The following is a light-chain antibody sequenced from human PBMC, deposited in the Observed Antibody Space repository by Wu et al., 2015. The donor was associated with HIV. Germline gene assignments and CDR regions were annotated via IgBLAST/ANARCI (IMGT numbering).Light chain of an antibody. V-gene: IGKV3-20*01. CDR1: QSVTYNH. J-gene: IGKJ1*01. Sequence: PGERATLSCRASQSVTYNHLAWYQQKPGQAPRLLMYGAASRATGVPDRFSGSGSGTDFTLTTSRVEPEDFAVYYCQQYATTPRTFGQGTRVET. CDR2: GAA. CDR3: QQYATTPRT.